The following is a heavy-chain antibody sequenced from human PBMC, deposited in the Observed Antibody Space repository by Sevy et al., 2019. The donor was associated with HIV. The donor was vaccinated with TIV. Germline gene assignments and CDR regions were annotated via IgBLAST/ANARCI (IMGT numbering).Heavy chain of an antibody. Sequence: GESLKISCKGSGYSFTSYWIGWVRQMPGKGLEWMGIICPGDSDTRYSPSFQGQVTISADKSISTAYLQWSSLKASDTAMYYCARRSPPAWTFFDYWGQGTLVTVSS. J-gene: IGHJ4*02. CDR1: GYSFTSYW. CDR2: ICPGDSDT. V-gene: IGHV5-51*01. CDR3: ARRSPPAWTFFDY. D-gene: IGHD3-16*01.